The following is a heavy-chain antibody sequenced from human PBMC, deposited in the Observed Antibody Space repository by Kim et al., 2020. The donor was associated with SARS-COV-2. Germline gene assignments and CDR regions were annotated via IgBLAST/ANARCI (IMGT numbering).Heavy chain of an antibody. CDR1: GFTFSNYW. D-gene: IGHD6-6*01. V-gene: IGHV3-7*01. Sequence: GGSLRLSCAASGFTFSNYWMSWVRQAPGKGLEWVANIKQDESDKYYVDSVKGRFTISRDNAKNSLYLQMNSLRAEDSAVYYCARDHYSSSSYSSYWGQGTLVTVSS. J-gene: IGHJ4*02. CDR3: ARDHYSSSSYSSY. CDR2: IKQDESDK.